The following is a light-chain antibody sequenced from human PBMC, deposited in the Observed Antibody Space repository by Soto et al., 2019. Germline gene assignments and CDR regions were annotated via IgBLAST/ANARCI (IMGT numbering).Light chain of an antibody. CDR3: QQSGDTPPWT. V-gene: IGKV1-39*01. CDR2: AAS. CDR1: QSIRKY. J-gene: IGKJ1*01. Sequence: EIHMTHSPASLSASVLDRVIITCLASQSIRKYLNWYQHKPGKVPTLLIYAASSLQSGVPSRFSGSGSGTEFTLTITSLQPEDFATYYCQQSGDTPPWTFGQGTKVDIK.